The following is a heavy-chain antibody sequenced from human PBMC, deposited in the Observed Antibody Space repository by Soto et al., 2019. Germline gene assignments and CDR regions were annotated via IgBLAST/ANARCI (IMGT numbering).Heavy chain of an antibody. Sequence: GSGPTLVNPTQTLTLTCTFSGFSLSSIDVGVGWIRQPPGKALEWLAIIYWDDDKRYSPSLKSRLTITKDTSKNQVVLTVTNMDPVDTATYYCAHSKYSRSSFDYWGQGTLVTVSS. V-gene: IGHV2-5*02. CDR3: AHSKYSRSSFDY. J-gene: IGHJ4*02. CDR2: IYWDDDK. D-gene: IGHD6-6*01. CDR1: GFSLSSIDVG.